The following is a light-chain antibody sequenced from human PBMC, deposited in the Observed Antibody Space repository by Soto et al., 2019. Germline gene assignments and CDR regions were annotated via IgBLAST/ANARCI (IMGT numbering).Light chain of an antibody. CDR1: QNINTW. V-gene: IGKV1-5*03. Sequence: DIQMTQSPSTLSASVGDRVTMTCRASQNINTWLAWYQQKPGKAPKPLIYKASTLESGVPSRFSGSGSGTEFTLTISSPQPDDFATYFCQEYNSYPRTFGQGTKVEIK. CDR3: QEYNSYPRT. CDR2: KAS. J-gene: IGKJ1*01.